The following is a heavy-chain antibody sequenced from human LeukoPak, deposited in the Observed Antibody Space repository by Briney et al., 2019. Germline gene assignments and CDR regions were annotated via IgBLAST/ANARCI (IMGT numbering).Heavy chain of an antibody. D-gene: IGHD2-15*01. CDR1: GFTFSSYA. V-gene: IGHV3-23*01. J-gene: IGHJ4*02. CDR3: AKDKGVAVAATGFDY. CDR2: ISGGGGIT. Sequence: PGGSLRLSCAASGFTFSSYAMTWVRQAPGKGLEWVSSISGGGGITNYADSVKGRFSISRDNSKNTLFLHMRSLRADDTALYYCAKDKGVAVAATGFDYWGLGTLVTVSS.